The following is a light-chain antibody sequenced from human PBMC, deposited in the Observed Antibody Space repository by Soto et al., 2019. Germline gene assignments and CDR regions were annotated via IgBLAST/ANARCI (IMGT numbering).Light chain of an antibody. J-gene: IGKJ1*01. V-gene: IGKV3-20*01. CDR2: GAS. Sequence: EIVLTQSPGTLSLSPGERATLSCRASQSVSSSYLAWYQQKPGQAPRLLIYGASIRATGIPDRFSGSGSGTDVTLTISRLEPEDFSEYYCHRYGTSPPWTFGQRTKVEIK. CDR3: HRYGTSPPWT. CDR1: QSVSSSY.